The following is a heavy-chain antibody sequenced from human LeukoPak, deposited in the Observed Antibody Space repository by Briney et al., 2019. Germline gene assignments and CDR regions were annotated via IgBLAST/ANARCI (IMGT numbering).Heavy chain of an antibody. D-gene: IGHD1-14*01. CDR1: GFTFNTYT. CDR2: ISGSSGII. Sequence: GGSLRLSCAASGFTFNTYTMNWVRQAPGKGLEWFSYISGSSGIIDYADSVRGRFTISRDNAKNSLYLQMNSLRAEDTAVYYCATQNPVGYWGQGTLVTVSS. V-gene: IGHV3-48*01. J-gene: IGHJ4*02. CDR3: ATQNPVGY.